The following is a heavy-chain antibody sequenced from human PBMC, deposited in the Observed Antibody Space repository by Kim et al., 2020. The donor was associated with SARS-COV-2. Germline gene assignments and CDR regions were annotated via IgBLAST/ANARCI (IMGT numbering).Heavy chain of an antibody. CDR2: T. V-gene: IGHV4-34*01. Sequence: TNYNPSLKSRVTISVDTSKNQFSLKLSSVTAADTAVYYCASNTYYYAVDYWGQGTLVTVSS. CDR3: ASNTYYYAVDY. J-gene: IGHJ4*02. D-gene: IGHD3-10*01.